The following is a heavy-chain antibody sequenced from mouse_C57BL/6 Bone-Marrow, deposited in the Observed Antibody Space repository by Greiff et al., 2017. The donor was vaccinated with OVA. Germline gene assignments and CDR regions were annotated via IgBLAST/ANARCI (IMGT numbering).Heavy chain of an antibody. CDR2: FYPGSGSI. V-gene: IGHV1-62-2*01. J-gene: IGHJ3*01. CDR1: GYTFTEYT. Sequence: QVQLKESGAELVKPGASVKLSCKASGYTFTEYTIHWVKQRSGQGLEWIGWFYPGSGSIKYNEKFKDKATLTADKSSSTVYMELSRLTSEDSAVYFCARHEDHYGSSYGGFAYWGQGTLVTVSA. CDR3: ARHEDHYGSSYGGFAY. D-gene: IGHD1-1*01.